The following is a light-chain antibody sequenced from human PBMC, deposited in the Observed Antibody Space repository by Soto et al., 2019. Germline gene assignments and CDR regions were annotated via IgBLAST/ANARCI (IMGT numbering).Light chain of an antibody. V-gene: IGKV3-20*01. J-gene: IGKJ1*01. CDR1: QSVSNNY. CDR3: QQYGSSGT. Sequence: IGLKQSPGTLSLSPGERATLSCRASQSVSNNYLAWYQHKPGQGPRLLIYGASNSATGIPDRFSGSGSGTDFTLTISRLEPEDFAVYYCQQYGSSGTFGQGTKVDI. CDR2: GAS.